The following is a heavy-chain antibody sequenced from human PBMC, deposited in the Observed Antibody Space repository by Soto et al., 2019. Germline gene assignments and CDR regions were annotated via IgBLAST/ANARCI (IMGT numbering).Heavy chain of an antibody. J-gene: IGHJ5*02. CDR2: ISSSGSTI. D-gene: IGHD6-13*01. V-gene: IGHV3-48*03. Sequence: PGGSLRLSCAASGFTFSSYEMNWVRQAPGKGLEWVSYISSSGSTIYYADSVKGRFTISRDNAKNSLYLQMNSLRAEDTAVYYCASEKYSSSSYWFDPWGQGTLVTVSS. CDR1: GFTFSSYE. CDR3: ASEKYSSSSYWFDP.